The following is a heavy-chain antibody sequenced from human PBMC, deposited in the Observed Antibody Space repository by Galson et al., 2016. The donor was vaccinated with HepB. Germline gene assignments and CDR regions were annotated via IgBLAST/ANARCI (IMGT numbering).Heavy chain of an antibody. J-gene: IGHJ4*02. Sequence: SLRLSCAASGFTFRTYNIHWVRQAPGKGLEWVAAIWYDGSNKYYADSVKGRFPISRDNSNNTVHVQMNSLRAEDTGLCFCARGMGYSYGYFDSWGQGTLVTVSS. CDR1: GFTFRTYN. D-gene: IGHD5-18*01. CDR3: ARGMGYSYGYFDS. CDR2: IWYDGSNK. V-gene: IGHV3-33*01.